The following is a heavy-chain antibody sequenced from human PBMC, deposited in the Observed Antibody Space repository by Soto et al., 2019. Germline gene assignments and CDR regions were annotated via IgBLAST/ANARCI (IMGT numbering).Heavy chain of an antibody. CDR2: ISSSSSTI. CDR1: GFTFSSYS. V-gene: IGHV3-48*01. Sequence: GGSLRLSCAASGFTFSSYSMNWVRQAPGKGLEWVSYISSSSSTIYYADSVKGRFTISRDNAKNSLYLQMNSLRAEDTAVYYCAGGGVLLFICRAKDCYVMYVWSRGSTV. J-gene: IGHJ6*02. CDR3: AGGGVLLFICRAKDCYVMYV. D-gene: IGHD3-16*01.